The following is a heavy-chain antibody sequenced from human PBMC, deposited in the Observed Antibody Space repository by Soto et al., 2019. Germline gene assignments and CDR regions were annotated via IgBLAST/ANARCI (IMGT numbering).Heavy chain of an antibody. Sequence: SLRLSCAASGFTFSSYAMSWVRQAPGKGLEWVSAISGSGGSTYYADSVKGRFTISRDNSKNTLYLQMNSLRAEDTAVYYCAKGYYDSTAFDIWGQGTMVTVSS. CDR1: GFTFSSYA. CDR2: ISGSGGST. J-gene: IGHJ3*02. V-gene: IGHV3-23*01. CDR3: AKGYYDSTAFDI. D-gene: IGHD3-22*01.